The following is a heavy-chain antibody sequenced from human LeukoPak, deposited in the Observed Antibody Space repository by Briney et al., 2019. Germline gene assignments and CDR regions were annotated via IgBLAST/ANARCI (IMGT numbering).Heavy chain of an antibody. Sequence: VPSLRLSCAASGFTLSSYAMSWVCHAPGKGLEWVSAICGSGSSTYYADSVKGRFTISRDNSKNTLYLQMTSLRADGTAVYYCAKCYSQWLVLFDYWGQGTLVTVSS. D-gene: IGHD6-19*01. CDR3: AKCYSQWLVLFDY. J-gene: IGHJ4*02. V-gene: IGHV3-23*01. CDR1: GFTLSSYA. CDR2: ICGSGSST.